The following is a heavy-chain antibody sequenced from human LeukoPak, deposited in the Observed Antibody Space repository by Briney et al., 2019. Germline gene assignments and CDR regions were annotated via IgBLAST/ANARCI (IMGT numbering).Heavy chain of an antibody. CDR2: ISAYNGNT. J-gene: IGHJ4*02. Sequence: GASVKVSCKASGYTFTSYGISWVRQAPGQGLEWMGWISAYNGNTNYAQKLQGRVTMTTDTSTSTAYMELRSLRSDDTAVYYYARADIPAATGPWDYWGQGTLVTVSS. D-gene: IGHD2-2*01. CDR3: ARADIPAATGPWDY. CDR1: GYTFTSYG. V-gene: IGHV1-18*01.